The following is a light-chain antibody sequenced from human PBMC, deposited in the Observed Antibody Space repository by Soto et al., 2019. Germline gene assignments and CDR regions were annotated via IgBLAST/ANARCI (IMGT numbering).Light chain of an antibody. V-gene: IGKV3-20*01. CDR3: RQYDSSPPMYT. J-gene: IGKJ2*01. CDR2: ATS. CDR1: QSISGTH. Sequence: EIVLTQSPGTLSLSPGERATLSCRASQSISGTHLAWYQHRPGQAPRPLIYATSNRATGVPDRFSGSGSGTDFTLTISRLEPKDFAVYFCRQYDSSPPMYTFGQGTKLEIK.